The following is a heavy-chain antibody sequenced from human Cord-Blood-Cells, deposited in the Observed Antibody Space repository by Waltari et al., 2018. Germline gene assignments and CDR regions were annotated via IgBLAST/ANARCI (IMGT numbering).Heavy chain of an antibody. CDR3: AVSNWGEDGYFDL. D-gene: IGHD7-27*01. CDR1: GYTFTGSY. Sequence: QVQLVQSGAEVKKPGASVKVSCKASGYTFTGSYIHWVRQAPGRGLEWMGWINPNSGGTNCAQKFQGRVTMTRDTSISTAYMELSRLRSDDTAVYYCAVSNWGEDGYFDLWGRGTLVTVSS. V-gene: IGHV1-2*02. CDR2: INPNSGGT. J-gene: IGHJ2*01.